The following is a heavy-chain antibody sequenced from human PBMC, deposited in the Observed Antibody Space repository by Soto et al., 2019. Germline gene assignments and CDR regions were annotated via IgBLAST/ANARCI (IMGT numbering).Heavy chain of an antibody. CDR1: GFTFSNYA. V-gene: IGHV3-23*01. CDR2: ISGNGGST. Sequence: EVQLLDSGGGLVQPGGSLRLSCAASGFTFSNYAMSWVRQAPGKGLEWVSAISGNGGSTYYADSVKGRFTISRDNSKNMLFQPSKSRRDDDPDVYYCSKRPASIITLDYGGKGTPVTVSS. J-gene: IGHJ4*02. D-gene: IGHD2-2*01. CDR3: SKRPASIITLDY.